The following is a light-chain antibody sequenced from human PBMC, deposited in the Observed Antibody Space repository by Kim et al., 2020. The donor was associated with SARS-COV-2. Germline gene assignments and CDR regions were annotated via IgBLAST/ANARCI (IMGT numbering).Light chain of an antibody. CDR3: QAWDTSSVV. CDR1: NLGEKF. V-gene: IGLV3-1*01. CDR2: QDI. Sequence: SYELTQPPSVSVSPGQTATITCSGHNLGEKFASWYQQKAGQSPKLIIYQDIERPSGIPERFSGSNSGNTATLTISGTQAMDKADYYCQAWDTSSVVFGGG. J-gene: IGLJ2*01.